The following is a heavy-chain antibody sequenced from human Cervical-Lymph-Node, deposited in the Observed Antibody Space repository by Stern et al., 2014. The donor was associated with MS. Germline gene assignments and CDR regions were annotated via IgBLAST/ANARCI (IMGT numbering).Heavy chain of an antibody. CDR1: GGSISSGSYY. Sequence: QLQLQESGPGLVKPSQTLSLTCTVSGGSISSGSYYWSWIRQPAGKGLEXIGRIYTSGSTNYNPSLKSRVTISVDPPKNHFSLKLSSVTAADTAVYYCARDCRLRYFDNYGMDVWGQGTTVTVSS. CDR3: ARDCRLRYFDNYGMDV. CDR2: IYTSGST. D-gene: IGHD3-9*01. V-gene: IGHV4-61*02. J-gene: IGHJ6*02.